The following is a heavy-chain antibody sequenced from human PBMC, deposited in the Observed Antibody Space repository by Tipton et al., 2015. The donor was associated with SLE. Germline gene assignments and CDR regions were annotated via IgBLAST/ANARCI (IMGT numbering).Heavy chain of an antibody. J-gene: IGHJ2*01. CDR1: GYSISSGYY. V-gene: IGHV4-38-2*02. CDR2: IYHSGST. D-gene: IGHD2-8*02. Sequence: TLSLTCTVSGYSISSGYYWGWIRQPPGKGLEWIGNIYHSGSTYYNPSLKSRVTISVDTSKNQFSLQLTSVTAADTAIYYCTRGTLYCTGGVCYRAWYFDLWGRGTLVTVSS. CDR3: TRGTLYCTGGVCYRAWYFDL.